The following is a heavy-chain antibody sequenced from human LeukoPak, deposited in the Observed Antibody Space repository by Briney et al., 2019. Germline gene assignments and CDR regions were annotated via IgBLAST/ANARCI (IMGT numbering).Heavy chain of an antibody. CDR1: GFTFSSYW. V-gene: IGHV3-7*03. CDR3: ARDDGAFDI. CDR2: INHNGNVN. J-gene: IGHJ3*02. Sequence: GGSLRLSCAASGFTFSSYWMNWARQAPGKGLEWVASINHNGNVNYYVDSVKGRFTISRDNAKNSLYLQMNSLRAEDTAVYYCARDDGAFDIWGQGTMVTVSS.